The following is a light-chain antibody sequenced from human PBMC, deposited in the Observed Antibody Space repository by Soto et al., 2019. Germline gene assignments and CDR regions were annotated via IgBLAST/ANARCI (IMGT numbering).Light chain of an antibody. CDR2: EVN. CDR1: SDDIGNFNL. V-gene: IGLV2-23*02. J-gene: IGLJ3*02. Sequence: QSALTQPASGSGSPGQSITFSCTGSSDDIGNFNLVSWYQQYPGKAPKLILYEVNKRPLGVSYRVSGSKSGNTAYLAISGLQSEDEADYHCCSYAGSRSVFGGGTKKTVL. CDR3: CSYAGSRSV.